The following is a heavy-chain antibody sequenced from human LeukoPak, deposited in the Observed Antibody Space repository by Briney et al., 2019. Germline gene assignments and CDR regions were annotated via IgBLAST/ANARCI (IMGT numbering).Heavy chain of an antibody. Sequence: GGSLKLSCAASGFTFSGSAMHWVRQASGKGLEWAGRIRSKANSYATAYAASVKGRFTISRDDSKNTAYLQMNSLKTEDTAVYYCITMVRGDYYYYGMDVWGKGTTVTVSS. J-gene: IGHJ6*04. CDR1: GFTFSGSA. CDR2: IRSKANSYAT. D-gene: IGHD3-10*01. CDR3: ITMVRGDYYYYGMDV. V-gene: IGHV3-73*01.